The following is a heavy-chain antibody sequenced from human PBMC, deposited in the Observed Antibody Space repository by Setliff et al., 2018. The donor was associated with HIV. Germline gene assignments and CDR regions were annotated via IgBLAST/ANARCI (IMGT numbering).Heavy chain of an antibody. J-gene: IGHJ6*03. D-gene: IGHD1-26*01. CDR3: ARGGWSYGGVNYYYYYMDV. CDR1: GGTFSSYT. CDR2: IIPILGIA. V-gene: IGHV1-69*02. Sequence: SVKVSCKASGGTFSSYTISWVRQAPGQGLEWMGRIIPILGIANYAQKFQGRVTITADKSTSTAYMELRSLRSEDTAVYYCARGGWSYGGVNYYYYYMDVGGKGTTVTVSS.